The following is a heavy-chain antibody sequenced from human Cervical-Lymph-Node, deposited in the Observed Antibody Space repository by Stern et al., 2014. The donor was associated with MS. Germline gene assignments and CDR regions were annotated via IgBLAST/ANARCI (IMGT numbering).Heavy chain of an antibody. J-gene: IGHJ6*02. CDR1: GYTFNVYY. CDR3: ARDGEPYYYGAGTYVDYYYGMDV. V-gene: IGHV1-2*06. Sequence: VQLVESGAEVMQPGASVKVSCKASGYTFNVYYIHWVRQAPGQGLEWMGRIKPNSGATNHQGRVTMTRDTSISTAYMELSRLRSDDTAMYYCARDGEPYYYGAGTYVDYYYGMDVWGQGTTVTVSS. D-gene: IGHD3-10*01. CDR2: IKPNSGAT.